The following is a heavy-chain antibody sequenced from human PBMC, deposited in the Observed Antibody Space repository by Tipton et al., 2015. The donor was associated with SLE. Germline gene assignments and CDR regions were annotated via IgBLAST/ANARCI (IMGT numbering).Heavy chain of an antibody. CDR3: ARPIYSGSSSFAY. Sequence: TLSLTCTVSGGSISSSGYYWVWIRQPPGKGLEWIGTIFDTGTTIYNPSLVTRVTMSINTSKNQFSLKLTSVTAADTAVYYCARPIYSGSSSFAYWGQGPLVTVSS. CDR1: GGSISSSGYY. V-gene: IGHV4-39*07. CDR2: IFDTGTT. J-gene: IGHJ4*02. D-gene: IGHD1-26*01.